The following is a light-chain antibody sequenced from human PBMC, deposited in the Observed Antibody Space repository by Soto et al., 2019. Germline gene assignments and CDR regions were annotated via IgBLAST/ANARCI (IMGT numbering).Light chain of an antibody. J-gene: IGKJ3*01. CDR2: DAS. CDR1: QSVNRS. V-gene: IGKV3-11*01. Sequence: EIVLTQSPATLSLSPGERATLSCRTSQSVNRSLDWYQQKPGQAPRLLIYDASNRAAGIPARFSGSGSGTDFSLTISSLEPEDFAVYYCHRRVNWPTFGPGTKVDIK. CDR3: HRRVNWPT.